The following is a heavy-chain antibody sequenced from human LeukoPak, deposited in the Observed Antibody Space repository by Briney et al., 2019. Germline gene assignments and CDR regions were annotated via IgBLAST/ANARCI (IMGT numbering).Heavy chain of an antibody. CDR2: ISAYNGNT. J-gene: IGHJ3*02. CDR3: ARGLTTVPTGYHAFDI. V-gene: IGHV1-18*01. D-gene: IGHD4-17*01. Sequence: ASVKVSCKASGYTFTSYGISWVRQAPGQGLEWMGWISAYNGNTNYAQNLQGRVTMTTDTSTSTAYMELRSLRSDDTAVYYCARGLTTVPTGYHAFDIWGQGTMVTVSS. CDR1: GYTFTSYG.